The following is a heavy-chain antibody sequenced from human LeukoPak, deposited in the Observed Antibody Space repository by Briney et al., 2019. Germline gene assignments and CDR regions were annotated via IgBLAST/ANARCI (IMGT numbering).Heavy chain of an antibody. V-gene: IGHV3-21*01. D-gene: IGHD3-9*01. Sequence: AGGSLRLSCAASGFTFSSYSMNWVRQAPGKGLEWVSSISSSSSYIYYADSVKGRFTISRDNAKNSLYLQMNSLRAEDTAVYYCAREKEGYYDILTGYYTTYCFDYWGQGTLVTVSS. J-gene: IGHJ4*02. CDR1: GFTFSSYS. CDR3: AREKEGYYDILTGYYTTYCFDY. CDR2: ISSSSSYI.